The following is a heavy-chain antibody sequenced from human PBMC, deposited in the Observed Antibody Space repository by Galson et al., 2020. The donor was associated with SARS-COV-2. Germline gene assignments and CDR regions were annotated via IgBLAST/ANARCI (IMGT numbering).Heavy chain of an antibody. CDR2: IYSGGST. J-gene: IGHJ1*01. CDR1: GFTVSSNY. D-gene: IGHD1-26*01. V-gene: IGHV3-53*01. CDR3: ARVGEMGAPERYFQH. Sequence: GGSLSLSCAASGFTVSSNYMSWVRQAPGKGLEWVSVIYSGGSTYYADSVKGRFTISRDNSKNTLYLQMNSLRAEDTAVYYCARVGEMGAPERYFQHWGQGTLVTVSS.